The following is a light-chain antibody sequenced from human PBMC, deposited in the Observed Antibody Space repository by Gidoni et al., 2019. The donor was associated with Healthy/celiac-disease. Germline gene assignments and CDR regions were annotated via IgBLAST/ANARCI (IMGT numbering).Light chain of an antibody. Sequence: QAVVHQAPSPTVSPGGTVTLTCGSSTGAVTSGHYPYWFQQKPGQAPRTLIYDTSNKHSWTPARFSGSRLGGKAALTLSGAQPEDEAEYYGLLSYSGARLVFGGGTKLTVL. CDR1: TGAVTSGHY. CDR3: LLSYSGARLV. J-gene: IGLJ2*01. V-gene: IGLV7-46*01. CDR2: DTS.